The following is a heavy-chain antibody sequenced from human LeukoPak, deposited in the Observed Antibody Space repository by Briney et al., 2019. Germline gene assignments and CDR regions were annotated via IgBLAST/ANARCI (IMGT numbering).Heavy chain of an antibody. D-gene: IGHD2-2*01. CDR1: GYRFTSYW. CDR3: ARHWFGCSSTSCYLDV. CDR2: IYPGDSDT. J-gene: IGHJ6*04. V-gene: IGHV5-51*01. Sequence: GESLKISCKGFGYRFTSYWIGWVRQMPGKGLEWMGIIYPGDSDTKYSPSFQGQVTISADKSISTAYLQWSSLKASDTAMYYCARHWFGCSSTSCYLDVWGKGTTVTVSS.